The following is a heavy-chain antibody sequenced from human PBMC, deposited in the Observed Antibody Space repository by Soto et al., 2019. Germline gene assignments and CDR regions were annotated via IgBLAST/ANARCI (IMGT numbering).Heavy chain of an antibody. CDR3: ARGPGSSDWRFSYYYMDV. Sequence: QVQLVQSGAEVKKPGASVKVSCTFTSYDINWVRQAPGQGLEWMEWMNPNSGDTRYAQKLQGRVTMTRNTSSFTAYMELSSLRSEDTAVYYCARGPGSSDWRFSYYYMDVWGQGTTVTVSS. CDR1: FTSYD. J-gene: IGHJ6*02. CDR2: MNPNSGDT. D-gene: IGHD6-19*01. V-gene: IGHV1-8*01.